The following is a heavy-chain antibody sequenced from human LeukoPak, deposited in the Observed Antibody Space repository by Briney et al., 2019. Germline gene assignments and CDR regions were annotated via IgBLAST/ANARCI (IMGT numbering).Heavy chain of an antibody. CDR2: IYSDNT. CDR1: GFTFSSYA. Sequence: GGSLRLSCAPSGFTFSSYAMHWVRQAPGKGLEWVSFIYSDNTHYSDSVKGRFTISRDNSKNTLYLQMNSLRAEDTAVYYCSRRAGAYSHPYDYWGQGTLVTVSS. D-gene: IGHD4/OR15-4a*01. J-gene: IGHJ4*02. CDR3: SRRAGAYSHPYDY. V-gene: IGHV3-53*01.